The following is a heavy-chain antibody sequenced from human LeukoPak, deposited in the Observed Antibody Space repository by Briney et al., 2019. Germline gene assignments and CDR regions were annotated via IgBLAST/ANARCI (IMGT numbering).Heavy chain of an antibody. J-gene: IGHJ4*02. CDR3: ARSGAAAAPDY. V-gene: IGHV4-59*01. CDR1: GGSISSYY. CDR2: IYYSGST. Sequence: PSETLSLTCTVSGGSISSYYWSWIRQPPGKGLEWIGYIYYSGSTNYNPSLKSRVTISVDTSKNQFSLELSSVTAADTAVYYCARSGAAAAPDYWGQGTLVTVSS. D-gene: IGHD6-13*01.